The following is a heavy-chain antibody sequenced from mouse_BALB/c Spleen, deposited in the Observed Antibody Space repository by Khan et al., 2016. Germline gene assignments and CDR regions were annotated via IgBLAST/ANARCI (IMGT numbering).Heavy chain of an antibody. Sequence: EVQLQESGPGLVKPSQSLSLTCTVTGYSITSDYAWNWIRQFPGNKLEWMGYISYSGVTTYNPYLKSRIAITRDTSTNLFFLQFNSVTTEDTATSYCSRLLLEFPYYLDYWGQGTTLTVSS. CDR3: SRLLLEFPYYLDY. CDR2: ISYSGVT. CDR1: GYSITSDYA. D-gene: IGHD2-12*01. J-gene: IGHJ2*01. V-gene: IGHV3-2*02.